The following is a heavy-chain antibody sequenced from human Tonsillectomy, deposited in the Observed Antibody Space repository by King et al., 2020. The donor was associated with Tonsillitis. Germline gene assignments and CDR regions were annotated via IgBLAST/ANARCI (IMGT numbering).Heavy chain of an antibody. CDR1: GYSFTSYW. Sequence: VQLVESGAEVKKPGESLKISCTGSGYSFTSYWIGWVRQLPGKGLEWMGVIHPTDSDTRYSPSFQGQVTISADKSISTAYLQWSSLKASDTAMYYCARLDRDKYDSSGYKTSYFYGMDVWGQGTTVTVSS. CDR2: IHPTDSDT. CDR3: ARLDRDKYDSSGYKTSYFYGMDV. D-gene: IGHD3-22*01. V-gene: IGHV5-51*01. J-gene: IGHJ6*02.